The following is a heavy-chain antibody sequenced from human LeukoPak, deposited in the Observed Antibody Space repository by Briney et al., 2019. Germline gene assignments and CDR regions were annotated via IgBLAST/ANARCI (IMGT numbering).Heavy chain of an antibody. D-gene: IGHD5-12*01. CDR2: IYLGGSS. Sequence: SETLSLTCTVSGGSITSGDYYWSWLRQLAGKGLEWIGRIYLGGSSSYNPSLKSRVTISADTSKNQFSLILSSVTAADTALYYCARDGYSGNDGLWGQGTLVTVSS. CDR3: ARDGYSGNDGL. CDR1: GGSITSGDYY. J-gene: IGHJ4*02. V-gene: IGHV4-61*02.